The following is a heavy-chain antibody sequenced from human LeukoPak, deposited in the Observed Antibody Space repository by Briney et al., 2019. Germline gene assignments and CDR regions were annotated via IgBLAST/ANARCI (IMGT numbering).Heavy chain of an antibody. CDR3: ATTAGTGVTQT. CDR1: GVSISSYY. CDR2: VHYSGTT. V-gene: IGHV4-59*01. Sequence: SETLSLTCTVSGVSISSYYWSWIRQPPGKGLEWIGYVHYSGTTNYNPSLKGRVPVSVDPSNNQNSLRLTSVTAEDTAVYYCATTAGTGVTQTWGQGTMVTVSS. J-gene: IGHJ5*02. D-gene: IGHD3-10*01.